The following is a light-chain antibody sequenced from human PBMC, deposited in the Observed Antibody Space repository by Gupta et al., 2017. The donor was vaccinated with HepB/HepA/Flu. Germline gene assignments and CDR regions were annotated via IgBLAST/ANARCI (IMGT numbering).Light chain of an antibody. Sequence: QSVLTQPPSVSGTPGQRVTISCSGSSSNIGSNYVFWYQRLPGTAPKLLIYRNNQRPSGVPDRFSVSKSGTSASLAISGLRSEDEGDYYCAAWDDSLTVHWVFGGGTKLTVL. V-gene: IGLV1-47*01. CDR3: AAWDDSLTVHWV. CDR1: SSNIGSNY. CDR2: RNN. J-gene: IGLJ3*02.